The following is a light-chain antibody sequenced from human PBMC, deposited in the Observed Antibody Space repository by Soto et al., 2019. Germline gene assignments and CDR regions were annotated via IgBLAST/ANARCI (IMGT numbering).Light chain of an antibody. CDR3: QQYGSSPFT. CDR2: GAS. CDR1: ESVSSNY. J-gene: IGKJ3*01. V-gene: IGKV3-20*01. Sequence: EIVLTQSPGTLSLSPGEGATLSCRASESVSSNYLAWYQQKPGRPPRLLIYGASSRATGIPDRFSGSGSGTEFTLIISRLEPEDFAVFYCQQYGSSPFTFGPGTKVDIK.